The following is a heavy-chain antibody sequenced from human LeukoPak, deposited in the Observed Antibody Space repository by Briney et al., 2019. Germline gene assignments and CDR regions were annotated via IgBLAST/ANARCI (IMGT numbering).Heavy chain of an antibody. CDR2: INPSGGST. CDR3: ASHGTYGSGSYYNDLFLGY. Sequence: GASVKVSCKASGYTFTSYYMHWVRQAPGQGLEWMGIINPSGGSTSYAQKFQGRVTTTRDTSTSTVYMELSSLRSEDTAVYYCASHGTYGSGSYYNDLFLGYWGQGTLVTVSS. CDR1: GYTFTSYY. D-gene: IGHD3-10*01. J-gene: IGHJ4*02. V-gene: IGHV1-46*01.